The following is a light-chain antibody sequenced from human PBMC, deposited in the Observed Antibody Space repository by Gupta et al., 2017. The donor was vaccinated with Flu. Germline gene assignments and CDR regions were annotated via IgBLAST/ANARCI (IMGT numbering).Light chain of an antibody. CDR1: QRIGDN. J-gene: IGKJ1*01. CDR2: TVS. CDR3: QQCESAPWT. Sequence: IHMTHSPSSLSASIGHRVTITCRTSQRIGDNLHWYQQKPGKAPKLLIYTVSRVESGIPSRFSGSGSGTDFTLTISRLQPEDFATYYCQQCESAPWTFGQGTKVEMK. V-gene: IGKV1-39*01.